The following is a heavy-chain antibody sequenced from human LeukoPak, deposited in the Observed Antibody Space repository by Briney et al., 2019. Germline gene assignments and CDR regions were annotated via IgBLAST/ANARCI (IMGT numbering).Heavy chain of an antibody. J-gene: IGHJ4*02. CDR3: AKEMTLGYCSSTSCPIDY. CDR1: GFTFSSYG. Sequence: GRSLRLSCAASGFTFSSYGMHWVRQAPGKGLEWVAVISYDGSNKYYADSVKGRFTISRDNSKNTLYLQMNSLRAEDTAVYYCAKEMTLGYCSSTSCPIDYWGQGTLVTVSS. CDR2: ISYDGSNK. D-gene: IGHD2-2*01. V-gene: IGHV3-30*18.